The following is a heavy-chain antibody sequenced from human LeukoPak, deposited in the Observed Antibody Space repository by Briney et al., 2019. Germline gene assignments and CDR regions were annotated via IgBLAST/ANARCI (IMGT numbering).Heavy chain of an antibody. V-gene: IGHV3-48*03. J-gene: IGHJ4*02. CDR2: IGVGGNSI. CDR1: GFTFSTYE. Sequence: GGSLRLSCAASGFTFSTYEFNWVRQAPGKGLEWVAYIGVGGNSIYYADSVRGRFTTSRDNAQNSLYLEMNSLRVEDTALYCCARETAHCGGDCFDYWGQGTLVTVSS. D-gene: IGHD2-21*01. CDR3: ARETAHCGGDCFDY.